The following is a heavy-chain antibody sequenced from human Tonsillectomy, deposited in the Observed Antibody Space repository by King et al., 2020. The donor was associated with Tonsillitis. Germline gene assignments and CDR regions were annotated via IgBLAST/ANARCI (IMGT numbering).Heavy chain of an antibody. D-gene: IGHD3-16*01. CDR1: GGSISSNY. CDR2: IYTSGST. J-gene: IGHJ6*02. CDR3: AREITGIAPTTKDFYYYGLDV. Sequence: MQLQESGPGLVKPSETLSLTCTVSGGSISSNYWSWIRQPAEKGLEWIGRIYTSGSTNYNPSLKSRVTMSVDTSKNQFSLKLSSVTAADTAVYYCAREITGIAPTTKDFYYYGLDVWGQGTTVTVSS. V-gene: IGHV4-4*07.